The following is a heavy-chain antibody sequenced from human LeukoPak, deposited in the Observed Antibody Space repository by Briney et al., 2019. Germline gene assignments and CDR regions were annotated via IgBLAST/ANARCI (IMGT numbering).Heavy chain of an antibody. J-gene: IGHJ4*02. D-gene: IGHD3-10*01. V-gene: IGHV3-30*02. Sequence: GGSLRLSCAASGFTFSSYGMHWVRQAPGKGLEWVAFIRYDGSNKYYADSVKGRFTISRDNSKNTLYLQMNSLRAEDTAVYYCAKDRITMVRGHGVDYWGEGTLVTVSS. CDR2: IRYDGSNK. CDR3: AKDRITMVRGHGVDY. CDR1: GFTFSSYG.